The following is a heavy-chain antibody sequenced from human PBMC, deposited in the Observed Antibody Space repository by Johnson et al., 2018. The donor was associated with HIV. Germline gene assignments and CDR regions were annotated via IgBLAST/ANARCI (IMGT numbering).Heavy chain of an antibody. J-gene: IGHJ3*02. Sequence: QLVESGGGVVQPGRSLRLSCAASGFTFSDYYMNCVRQAPGHGLELVGQVNPNGGSTYLIDSGEDRFNISRDNAKATLHLQMKSRRAEETAVYYCARDGVYSSPHDAFDIWGQGTMVTVSS. CDR3: ARDGVYSSPHDAFDI. D-gene: IGHD6-13*01. CDR2: VNPNGGST. V-gene: IGHV3-25*04. CDR1: GFTFSDYY.